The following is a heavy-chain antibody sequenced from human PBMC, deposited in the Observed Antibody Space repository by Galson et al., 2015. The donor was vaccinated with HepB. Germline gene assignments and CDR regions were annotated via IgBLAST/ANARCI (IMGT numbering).Heavy chain of an antibody. CDR3: ASKPGGIVVPMDAFDI. CDR1: GFTFTSSA. CDR2: IVVGSGNT. V-gene: IGHV1-58*02. D-gene: IGHD3-22*01. J-gene: IGHJ3*02. Sequence: SVKVSCKASGFTFTSSAMQWVRQARGQRLEWIGWIVVGSGNTNYAQKFQERVTITRDMSTSTAYMELSSLRSEDTAVYYCASKPGGIVVPMDAFDIWGQGTMVTVSS.